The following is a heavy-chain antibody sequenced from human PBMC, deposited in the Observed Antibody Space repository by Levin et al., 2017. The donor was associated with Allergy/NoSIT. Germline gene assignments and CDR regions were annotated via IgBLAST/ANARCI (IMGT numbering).Heavy chain of an antibody. J-gene: IGHJ4*02. D-gene: IGHD6-19*01. CDR3: ARGTGPYVRVAGTFFY. Sequence: PSETLSLTCAVYGGSFSGYYWSWIRQPPGKGLEWIGEINHSGSTNYNPSLKSRVTISVDTSKNQFSLKLSSVTAADTAVYYCARGTGPYVRVAGTFFYWGQGTLVTVSS. V-gene: IGHV4-34*01. CDR2: INHSGST. CDR1: GGSFSGYY.